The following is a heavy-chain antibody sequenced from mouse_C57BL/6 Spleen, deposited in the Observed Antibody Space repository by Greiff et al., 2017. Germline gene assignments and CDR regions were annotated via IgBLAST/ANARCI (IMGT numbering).Heavy chain of an antibody. D-gene: IGHD4-1*01. CDR1: GYSITSGYY. Sequence: EVKLVESGPGLVKPSQSLSLTCSVTGYSITSGYYWNWIRQFPGNKLEWMGYISYDGSNNYNPSLKNRISITRDTSQNQFFLKLNSVTTEDTATYYCARDLGTDYFDYWGQGTTLTVSS. J-gene: IGHJ2*01. CDR2: ISYDGSN. CDR3: ARDLGTDYFDY. V-gene: IGHV3-6*01.